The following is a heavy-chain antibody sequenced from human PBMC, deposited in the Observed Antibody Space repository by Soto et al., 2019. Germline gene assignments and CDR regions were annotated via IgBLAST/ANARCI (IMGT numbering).Heavy chain of an antibody. Sequence: PSETLSLTCTVSGGSISSYYCSWIRQSAGKGLEWIGRIDTSGTTNYNPSLRSRVTMSVDASKNQFSLNLSSVTAADTAVYFCARGRRGYVYYHGMDVWGQGTTVTVSS. CDR2: IDTSGTT. D-gene: IGHD3-10*01. CDR3: ARGRRGYVYYHGMDV. J-gene: IGHJ6*02. V-gene: IGHV4-4*07. CDR1: GGSISSYY.